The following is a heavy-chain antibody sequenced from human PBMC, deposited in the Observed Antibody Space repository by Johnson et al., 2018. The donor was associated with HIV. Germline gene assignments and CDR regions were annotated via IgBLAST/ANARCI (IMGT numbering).Heavy chain of an antibody. CDR1: GFTVSSNY. CDR3: AREAYCSGYNSLGAFDI. D-gene: IGHD3-22*01. V-gene: IGHV3-66*01. Sequence: VQLVESGGGLVQPGGSLRLSCAASGFTVSSNYMSWVRQAPGKGLEWVSVIYSGGSTYYADSVKGRFTISRDNSKNTLYLQMNSLRAEDTAVYYCAREAYCSGYNSLGAFDIWGPGTMVTVSS. CDR2: IYSGGST. J-gene: IGHJ3*02.